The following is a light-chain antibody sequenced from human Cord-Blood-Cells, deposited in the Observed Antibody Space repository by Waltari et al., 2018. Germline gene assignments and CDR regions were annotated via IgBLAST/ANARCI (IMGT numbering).Light chain of an antibody. Sequence: QSALTQPASVSGSPGQSITLSCTGTSSDVGSYNLVPWYQQHPGKAPKLIIYEGSKRPSGVSNRFSGSKSGNTASLTISGLQAEDEADYYCCSYAGSSTWVFGGGTKLTVL. V-gene: IGLV2-23*01. CDR1: SSDVGSYNL. CDR3: CSYAGSSTWV. CDR2: EGS. J-gene: IGLJ3*02.